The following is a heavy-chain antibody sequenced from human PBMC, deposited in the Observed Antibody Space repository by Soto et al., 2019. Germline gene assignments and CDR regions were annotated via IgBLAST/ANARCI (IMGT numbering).Heavy chain of an antibody. CDR3: ARGRWFGGWY. V-gene: IGHV1-69*02. CDR2: IIPILGIA. J-gene: IGHJ4*02. CDR1: GGTFSSYT. D-gene: IGHD3-10*01. Sequence: QVQLVQSGAEVKKPGSSVKVSCKASGGTFSSYTISWVRQAPGQGLEWMGRIIPILGIANYAQKFQGRVTIXVDKSTSTAYTELSSLRPEDTAVYYCARGRWFGGWYWGQGTLVTVSS.